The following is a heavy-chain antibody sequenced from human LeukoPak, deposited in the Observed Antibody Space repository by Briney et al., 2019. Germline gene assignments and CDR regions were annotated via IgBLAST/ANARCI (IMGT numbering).Heavy chain of an antibody. J-gene: IGHJ5*02. CDR2: INSDGSST. Sequence: PRGSLRLSCAASGCTFSSYWMHWVRQAPGKGLVWVSRINSDGSSTTYADSVKGRFTISRDNAKNTLYLQMNSLRAEDTAVYYCARTSNYYWFDPWGQGTLVTVSS. CDR3: ARTSNYYWFDP. V-gene: IGHV3-74*01. D-gene: IGHD4-11*01. CDR1: GCTFSSYW.